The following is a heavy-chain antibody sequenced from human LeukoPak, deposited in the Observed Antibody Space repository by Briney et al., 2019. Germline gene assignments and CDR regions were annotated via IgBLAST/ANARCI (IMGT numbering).Heavy chain of an antibody. D-gene: IGHD2-21*02. CDR1: GFTFSTYA. V-gene: IGHV3-23*01. J-gene: IGHJ4*02. Sequence: PGGSLRLSCAASGFTFSTYAMSWVRQAPGKGLEWVSHFGGSGGTIYYADPVKGRFTISRDNSKNTLYLQMNSLRAEDTAVYYCAKSDCGGDCHLLDYWGRGTLVTVSS. CDR3: AKSDCGGDCHLLDY. CDR2: FGGSGGTI.